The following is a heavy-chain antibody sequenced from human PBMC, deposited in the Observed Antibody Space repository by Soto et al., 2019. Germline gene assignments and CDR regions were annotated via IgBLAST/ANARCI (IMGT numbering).Heavy chain of an antibody. V-gene: IGHV1-8*01. D-gene: IGHD7-27*01. J-gene: IGHJ6*02. CDR3: XXXXNWGYLYYYGMDV. CDR1: GYTFTSYD. CDR2: MNPKSGNT. Sequence: QVQLVQSGAEVKKPGASVKVSCKASGYTFTSYDINWVRQATGQGLEWMGWMNPKSGNTGYAQKFQGRVTMTRNTSISTAYMELSSLRSEDTAVXXXXXXXNWGYLYYYGMDVWGQGTTVTVSS.